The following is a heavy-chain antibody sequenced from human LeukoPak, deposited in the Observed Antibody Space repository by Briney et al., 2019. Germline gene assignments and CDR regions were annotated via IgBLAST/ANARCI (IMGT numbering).Heavy chain of an antibody. CDR3: ARAGYSYGLHFDY. V-gene: IGHV4-59*01. J-gene: IGHJ4*02. CDR1: GGSISSYY. Sequence: SETLSLTCTVSGGSISSYYWSWIRQPPGKGLEWIGYIYYSGSTNYNPSLKSRVTISVDTSKNQFSLKLSSVTAPDTAVYYCARAGYSYGLHFDYWGQGTLVTVSS. CDR2: IYYSGST. D-gene: IGHD5-18*01.